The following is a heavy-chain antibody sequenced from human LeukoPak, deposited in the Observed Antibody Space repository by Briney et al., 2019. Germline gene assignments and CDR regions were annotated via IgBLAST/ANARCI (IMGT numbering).Heavy chain of an antibody. CDR2: INPNSGDT. CDR1: GYSFTGYY. J-gene: IGHJ1*01. D-gene: IGHD3-22*01. Sequence: ASVKVSCKASGYSFTGYYMHWVRQAPGQGLEWMGWINPNSGDTNFAQKFQGRVTMTRDKSISTVYMEMKRLRSDDTAVFYCARGYYDSSDFEYLQHWGQGTLVTVSS. CDR3: ARGYYDSSDFEYLQH. V-gene: IGHV1-2*02.